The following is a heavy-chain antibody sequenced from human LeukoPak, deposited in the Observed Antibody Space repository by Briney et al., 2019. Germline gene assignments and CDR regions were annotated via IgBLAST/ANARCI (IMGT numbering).Heavy chain of an antibody. CDR1: GYTFTDYY. CDR3: ARDSSGWYYFDY. Sequence: ASVKVSCKASGYTFTDYYIHWVRQAPGQGLEWMGWISPNSGGTNYAQKFQGRVTMTRDTSISTAFMELSRPRSDDTAVYYCARDSSGWYYFDYWGQGTLVTVSS. D-gene: IGHD6-19*01. V-gene: IGHV1-2*02. J-gene: IGHJ4*02. CDR2: ISPNSGGT.